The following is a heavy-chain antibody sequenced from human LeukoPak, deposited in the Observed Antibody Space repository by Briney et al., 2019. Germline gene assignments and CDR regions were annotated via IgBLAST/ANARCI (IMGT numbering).Heavy chain of an antibody. CDR3: ARDLERGFGEYYYDP. CDR2: IYTSGST. J-gene: IGHJ5*02. CDR1: GGSISSYY. Sequence: SETLSLTCTVSGGSISSYYWSWIRQPAGKGLEWIGRIYTSGSTNYNPSLKSQVTMSVGTSKNQFSLKLSSVTAADTAVYYCARDLERGFGEYYYDPWGQGTLVTVSS. V-gene: IGHV4-4*07. D-gene: IGHD3-10*01.